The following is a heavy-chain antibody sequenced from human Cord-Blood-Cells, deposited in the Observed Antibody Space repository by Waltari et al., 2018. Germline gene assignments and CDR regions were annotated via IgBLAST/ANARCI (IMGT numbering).Heavy chain of an antibody. D-gene: IGHD2-2*01. Sequence: QVQLVQSGAEVKKPGASVKVSCKASGGTFSSYALSWVRQAPGQGLELMGGIIPIFGTANYAQKFQGRVTITADESTSTAYMELSSLGSEDTAVYYCARDRLGYCSSTSCYYFDYWGQGTLVTVSS. CDR1: GGTFSSYA. J-gene: IGHJ4*02. CDR2: IIPIFGTA. CDR3: ARDRLGYCSSTSCYYFDY. V-gene: IGHV1-69*01.